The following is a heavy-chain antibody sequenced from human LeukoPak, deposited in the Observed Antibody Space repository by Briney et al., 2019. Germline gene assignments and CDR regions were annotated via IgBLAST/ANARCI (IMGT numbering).Heavy chain of an antibody. J-gene: IGHJ3*02. V-gene: IGHV4-31*03. Sequence: PSETLSLTCTVSGDSISSGGYYWSWIRQHPGKGLEWIGYIYYSGSTYYNPSLKSRVTISVDTSKNQFSLKLSSVTAADTAVYYCASKANCSGGRCPRGAFDIWGPGTKVTVSS. CDR1: GDSISSGGYY. D-gene: IGHD2-15*01. CDR2: IYYSGST. CDR3: ASKANCSGGRCPRGAFDI.